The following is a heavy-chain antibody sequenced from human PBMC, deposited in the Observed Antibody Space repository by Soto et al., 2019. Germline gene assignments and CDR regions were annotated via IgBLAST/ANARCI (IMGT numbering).Heavy chain of an antibody. Sequence: GGSLRLSCAASGFTFSSYSMNWVRQAPGKGLEWVSSISSSSSYIYYADSVKGRFTISRDNAKNSLYLQMNSLRAEDTAVYYCAKMIVVTDEQNDYWGQGTLVTVSS. CDR3: AKMIVVTDEQNDY. J-gene: IGHJ4*02. CDR1: GFTFSSYS. D-gene: IGHD3-22*01. CDR2: ISSSSSYI. V-gene: IGHV3-21*01.